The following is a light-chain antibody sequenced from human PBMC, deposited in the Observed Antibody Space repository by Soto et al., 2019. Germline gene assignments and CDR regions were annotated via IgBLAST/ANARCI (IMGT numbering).Light chain of an antibody. CDR3: QSYDSSRSGYV. CDR1: SSNIGAGYD. J-gene: IGLJ1*01. V-gene: IGLV1-40*01. CDR2: GNS. Sequence: QSVLTQPPSVSGAPGQRVTISCTGSSSNIGAGYDVHWYQQLPGTAPKVLIYGNSNRPSGVPDRFSGSKSGTSASLAITGRQAEDEADYYCQSYDSSRSGYVFGTGTKLTVL.